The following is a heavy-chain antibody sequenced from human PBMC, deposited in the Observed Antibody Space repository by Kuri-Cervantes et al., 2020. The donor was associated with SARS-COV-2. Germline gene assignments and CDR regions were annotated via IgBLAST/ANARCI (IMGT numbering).Heavy chain of an antibody. D-gene: IGHD4-11*01. V-gene: IGHV3-30-3*01. Sequence: GESLKISCAASGFTFSSYAMHWVRQAPGKGLEWVAVISYDGSNKYYADSVKGRFTISRDNSKNTVYPQMSRLRSEDTAVYYCVDTTVTNWGQGTLVTVSS. J-gene: IGHJ4*02. CDR2: ISYDGSNK. CDR3: VDTTVTN. CDR1: GFTFSSYA.